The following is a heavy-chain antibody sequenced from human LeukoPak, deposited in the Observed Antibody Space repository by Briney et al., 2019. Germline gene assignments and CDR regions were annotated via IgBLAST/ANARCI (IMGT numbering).Heavy chain of an antibody. CDR2: ISYDGSNK. D-gene: IGHD6-13*01. J-gene: IGHJ4*02. Sequence: GGSLRLSCAASGFTFSNYGLHWVRQAPGKGLEWVALISYDGSNKNYADSVKGRFTISRDNSKNTLYLQVNSLRAEDTAVYYCAKDSSSSWFGGDSKWGQGTLVTVSS. CDR1: GFTFSNYG. CDR3: AKDSSSSWFGGDSK. V-gene: IGHV3-30*18.